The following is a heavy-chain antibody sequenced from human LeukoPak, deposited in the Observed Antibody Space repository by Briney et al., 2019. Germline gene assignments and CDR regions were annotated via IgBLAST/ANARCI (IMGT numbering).Heavy chain of an antibody. CDR3: ARDNGIAAAPDY. CDR1: GGSISSGSYY. J-gene: IGHJ4*02. D-gene: IGHD6-13*01. V-gene: IGHV4-61*02. Sequence: KPSETLSLTCTVSGGSISSGSYYWSWIRQPAGKGLEWIGRIYTSGSTNYNPSLKSRVTISVDTSKNQFSLKLSSVTAADTAVYYCARDNGIAAAPDYWGQGTLVTVSS. CDR2: IYTSGST.